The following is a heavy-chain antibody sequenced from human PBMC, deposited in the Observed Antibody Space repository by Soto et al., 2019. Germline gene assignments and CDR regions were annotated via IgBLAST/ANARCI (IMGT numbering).Heavy chain of an antibody. V-gene: IGHV4-38-2*01. D-gene: IGHD4-4*01. CDR3: ASCVSTPCYPPWGLQFFET. Sequence: SETLSLTCAVSSFSISSGYYWGWVRQPPGKGLEWIGSIYHSGTTNYSPSLKSRVTISIDTSKNQFSLTLRSVTAADAAVYYCASCVSTPCYPPWGLQFFETLGQGHLVT. CDR2: IYHSGTT. J-gene: IGHJ5*02. CDR1: SFSISSGYY.